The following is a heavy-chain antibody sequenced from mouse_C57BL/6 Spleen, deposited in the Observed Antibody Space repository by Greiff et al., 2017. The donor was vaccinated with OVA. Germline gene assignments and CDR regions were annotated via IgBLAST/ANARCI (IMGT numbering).Heavy chain of an antibody. CDR2: INPNNGGT. D-gene: IGHD1-1*01. CDR1: GYTFTDYY. J-gene: IGHJ2*01. V-gene: IGHV1-26*01. CDR3: ARAAPVVADY. Sequence: VQLQQSGPELVKPGASVKISCKASGYTFTDYYMNWVKQSHGKSLEWIGAINPNNGGTSYNQKFKGKATLTVDKSSSTAYMELRSLTSEDSAVYYCARAAPVVADYWGQGTTLTVSS.